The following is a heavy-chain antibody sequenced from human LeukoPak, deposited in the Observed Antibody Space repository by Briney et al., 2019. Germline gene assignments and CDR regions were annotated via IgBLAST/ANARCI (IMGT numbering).Heavy chain of an antibody. J-gene: IGHJ4*02. CDR3: ARDICSGGSCYSSPDY. CDR1: GYTFTGYY. Sequence: WASVKVSCKASGYTFTGYYMHWVRQAPGQGLEWMGWINPNSGGTNYAQKFQGRVTMTRDTSISTAYMELSRLRSDDTAVYYCARDICSGGSCYSSPDYWGQGTLVTVSS. V-gene: IGHV1-2*02. D-gene: IGHD2-15*01. CDR2: INPNSGGT.